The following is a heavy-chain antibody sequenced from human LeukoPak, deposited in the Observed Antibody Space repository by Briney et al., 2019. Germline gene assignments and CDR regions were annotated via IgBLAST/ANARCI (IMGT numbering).Heavy chain of an antibody. V-gene: IGHV3-33*01. CDR2: IWYDGSNK. D-gene: IGHD3-22*01. CDR1: GFTFSSYG. J-gene: IGHJ4*02. CDR3: ARDRRSDYYDSSGYIDY. Sequence: GGSLRLSCAASGFTFSSYGMHWVRQAPGKGLEWVAVIWYDGSNKYYADSVKGRFTISRDNSKNTLYLQMNSLRAEDTAVYYCARDRRSDYYDSSGYIDYWGQGTLVTVSS.